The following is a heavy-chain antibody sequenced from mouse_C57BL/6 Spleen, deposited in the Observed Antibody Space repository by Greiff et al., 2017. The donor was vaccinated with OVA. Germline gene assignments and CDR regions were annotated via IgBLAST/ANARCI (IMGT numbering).Heavy chain of an antibody. CDR3: TRGGAMITTRYFDV. V-gene: IGHV1-15*01. Sequence: QVQLKQPGAELVMPGASVKLSCKASGYTFTSYWMHWVKQTPVHGLEWIGAIDPETGGTAYNQKFQGKAILTADKSSSTAYMELRSLTSEDSAVYYCTRGGAMITTRYFDVWGTGTTVTVSS. J-gene: IGHJ1*03. D-gene: IGHD2-4*01. CDR2: IDPETGGT. CDR1: GYTFTSYW.